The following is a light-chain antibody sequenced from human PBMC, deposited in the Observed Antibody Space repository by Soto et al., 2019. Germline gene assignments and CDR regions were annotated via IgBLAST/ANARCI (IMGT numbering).Light chain of an antibody. CDR2: AAS. J-gene: IGKJ1*01. Sequence: DIQMTQSPSSLSASVGDRVTITFRASQRINIHLNWYQQKLGRAPDLLIYAASSLQEGVPSRFSGSGSGTDFTLTISSVQPEDFATYYCQQSYITPLAFGQGTKVDI. CDR1: QRINIH. V-gene: IGKV1-39*01. CDR3: QQSYITPLA.